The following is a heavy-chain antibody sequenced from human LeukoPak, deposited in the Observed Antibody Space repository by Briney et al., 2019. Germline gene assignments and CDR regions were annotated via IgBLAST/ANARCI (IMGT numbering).Heavy chain of an antibody. D-gene: IGHD4-11*01. V-gene: IGHV3-11*04. CDR2: ISSSGSTI. CDR1: GFTFSDYY. J-gene: IGHJ1*01. Sequence: GGSLRLSCAASGFTFSDYYMSWIRQAPGKGLEWVSYISSSGSTIYYADSVKGRLTISRDNPKNTLYLQMSSLRVEDTAVYHCARGLDLGYFQRWGQGTLVTVSS. CDR3: ARGLDLGYFQR.